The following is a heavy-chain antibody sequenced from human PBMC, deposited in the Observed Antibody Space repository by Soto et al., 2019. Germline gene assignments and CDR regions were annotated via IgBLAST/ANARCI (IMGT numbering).Heavy chain of an antibody. V-gene: IGHV3-30*03. CDR2: TSSDGSNK. D-gene: IGHD3-22*01. CDR3: VGGYYFGDY. Sequence: QVQLVESGGGVVQPGRSLRLSCAASGFTFSSYGMHWVRQAPGKGLEWVAVTSSDGSNKYYADSVKGRFTISRDNSKNTLYLQMNSLRAEDTAVYYCVGGYYFGDYWGQGTLVTVSS. J-gene: IGHJ4*02. CDR1: GFTFSSYG.